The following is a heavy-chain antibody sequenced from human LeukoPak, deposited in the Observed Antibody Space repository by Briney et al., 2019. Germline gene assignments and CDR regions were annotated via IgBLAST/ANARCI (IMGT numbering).Heavy chain of an antibody. CDR2: IRDDGSDK. J-gene: IGHJ4*02. V-gene: IGHV3-30*02. D-gene: IGHD5-18*01. Sequence: PGGSLRLSCAASGFTFSSYGMHWVRQTPVKGLEWVAFIRDDGSDKYYADSVKGRFTISRDNSKHTLSLQMNSLRAEDTAVYYCARPRGYGYASALDSWGQGTLVTVSS. CDR1: GFTFSSYG. CDR3: ARPRGYGYASALDS.